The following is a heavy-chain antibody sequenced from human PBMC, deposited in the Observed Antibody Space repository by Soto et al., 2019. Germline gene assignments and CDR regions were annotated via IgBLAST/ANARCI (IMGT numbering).Heavy chain of an antibody. Sequence: QVQVGESGGGVVQPGGSLRLSCAASGSTFSTSAMHWVRQAPGKGLEWMAMISKGGNKKYYADSVKGRFTISSDISESRLYLQMNSLRTEDTAVYYCAREEFEAGRGHFGYWGQGTLVSVSS. CDR1: GSTFSTSA. J-gene: IGHJ4*02. V-gene: IGHV3-30-3*01. CDR2: ISKGGNKK. CDR3: AREEFEAGRGHFGY. D-gene: IGHD6-13*01.